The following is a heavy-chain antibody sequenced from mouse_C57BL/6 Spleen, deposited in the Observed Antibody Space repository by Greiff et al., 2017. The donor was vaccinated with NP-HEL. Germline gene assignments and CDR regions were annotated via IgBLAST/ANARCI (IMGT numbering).Heavy chain of an antibody. CDR1: GYTFTSYW. Sequence: VQGRENGAELVMPGASVKLSCKASGYTFTSYWMHWVKQRPGQGLEWIGEIDPSDSYTNYNQKFKGKSTLTVDKSSSTAYMQLSSLTSEDSAVYYCARYGYGSSYRYFDVWGTGTTVTVSS. V-gene: IGHV1-69*01. CDR2: IDPSDSYT. D-gene: IGHD1-1*01. J-gene: IGHJ1*03. CDR3: ARYGYGSSYRYFDV.